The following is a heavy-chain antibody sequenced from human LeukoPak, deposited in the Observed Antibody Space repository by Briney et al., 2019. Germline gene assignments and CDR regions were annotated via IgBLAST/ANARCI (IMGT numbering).Heavy chain of an antibody. CDR2: QSYDGSNK. CDR3: ARGEIAVAGYFDY. Sequence: PGGSLRLSCAASGFTFSTYAMNWVRQAPGKGLEWVAVQSYDGSNKYYAGSVKGRFTISRDNSKNTLYLQMNSLRAEDTAVYYCARGEIAVAGYFDYWGQGTLVTVSS. J-gene: IGHJ4*02. CDR1: GFTFSTYA. D-gene: IGHD6-19*01. V-gene: IGHV3-30-3*01.